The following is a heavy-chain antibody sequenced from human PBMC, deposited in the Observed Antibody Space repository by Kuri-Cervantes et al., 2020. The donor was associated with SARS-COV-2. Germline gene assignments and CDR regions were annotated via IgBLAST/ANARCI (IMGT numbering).Heavy chain of an antibody. D-gene: IGHD3-22*01. V-gene: IGHV3-11*01. J-gene: IGHJ6*02. Sequence: GGSLRLSCAASGFTFSDYYMSWIRQAPGKGLEWVSYISSSGSTIYYADSVKGRFTISRDNAKNSLYLQMNSLRAEDTAVYYCAREKRITMIVVVSYYYHGMDVWGQGTTVTVSS. CDR3: AREKRITMIVVVSYYYHGMDV. CDR2: ISSSGSTI. CDR1: GFTFSDYY.